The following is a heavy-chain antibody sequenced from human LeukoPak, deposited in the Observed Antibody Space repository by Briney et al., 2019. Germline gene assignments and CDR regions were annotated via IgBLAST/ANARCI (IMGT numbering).Heavy chain of an antibody. J-gene: IGHJ4*02. CDR3: ASGSSTDF. V-gene: IGHV1-2*02. CDR1: AYTFNNYY. Sequence: GASVKVSCKTSAYTFNNYYMHWVRQVPGQGLEWLGWILPSSGATNYAQKFQGRVTMSRDTSINTAYTELSSLTSDDTAVYYCASGSSTDFWGQGTLVTVSS. CDR2: ILPSSGAT. D-gene: IGHD6-6*01.